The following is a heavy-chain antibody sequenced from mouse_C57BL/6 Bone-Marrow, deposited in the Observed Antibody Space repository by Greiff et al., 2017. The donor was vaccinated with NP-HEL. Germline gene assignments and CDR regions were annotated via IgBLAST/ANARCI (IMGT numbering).Heavy chain of an antibody. D-gene: IGHD1-1*01. CDR3: ARSGYYGSSSWFAY. V-gene: IGHV1-61*01. CDR1: GYTFTSYW. J-gene: IGHJ3*01. Sequence: QVQLQQPGAELVRPGSSVKLSCKASGYTFTSYWMAWVKQRPGQGLEWIGNIYPSDSETHYNQKFKDKATLTVDKSSSTAYMQLSSLTSEDSAVYYCARSGYYGSSSWFAYWGQGTLVTVSA. CDR2: IYPSDSET.